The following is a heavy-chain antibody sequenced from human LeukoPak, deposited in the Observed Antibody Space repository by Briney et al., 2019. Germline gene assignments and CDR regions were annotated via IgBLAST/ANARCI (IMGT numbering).Heavy chain of an antibody. CDR1: GVSISTYS. D-gene: IGHD1-26*01. J-gene: IGHJ2*01. CDR2: ISYSGST. Sequence: PSETLSLTCTVSGVSISTYSWSWIRQPPGKGLEWIGYISYSGSTSYNPSLRSRVTISVDTSKNQLSLKLSSVTAADTAVYYCATDGNFDLWGRGTLVTVSS. V-gene: IGHV4-59*01. CDR3: ATDGNFDL.